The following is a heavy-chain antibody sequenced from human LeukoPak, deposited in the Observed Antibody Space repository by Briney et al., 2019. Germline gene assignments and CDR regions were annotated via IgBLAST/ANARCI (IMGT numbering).Heavy chain of an antibody. J-gene: IGHJ4*02. CDR2: ISYIGST. CDR3: VRGSMTADY. CDR1: GGSVDCYY. V-gene: IGHV4-59*02. Sequence: SETLSLTCTVSGGSVDCYYWSWIRPSPGRGLEWIGNISYIGSTSYNPSLMSRVTFSVDTSKNQFSLTLTSVTAADTGVFYCVRGSMTADYWGQGILVTVSS.